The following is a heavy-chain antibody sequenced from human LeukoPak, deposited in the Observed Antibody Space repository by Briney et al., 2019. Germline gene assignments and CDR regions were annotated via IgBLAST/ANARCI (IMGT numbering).Heavy chain of an antibody. CDR3: ARGEVVTASLPDYFYYYMDV. V-gene: IGHV3-30*02. J-gene: IGHJ6*03. CDR2: IRYDGSDK. CDR1: GFTFRSYV. Sequence: PGGSLRPSCAASGFTFRSYVMHWVRQAPGKGLEWVAFIRYDGSDKYYADSVKGRFTISRDNSKNTLYLQMNSLRAEDTAIYYCARGEVVTASLPDYFYYYMDVWGKGTTVTISS. D-gene: IGHD2-21*02.